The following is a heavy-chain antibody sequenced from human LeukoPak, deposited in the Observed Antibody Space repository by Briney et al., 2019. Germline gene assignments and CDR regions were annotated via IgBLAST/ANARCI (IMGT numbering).Heavy chain of an antibody. CDR1: GFTFSSYA. D-gene: IGHD3-22*01. Sequence: PGGSLRLSCAASGFTFSSYAMSWVRQAPGKGLEWVSAISGSGGSTYYADSVKGRFTISRDNSKNTLYLQMNSLRAEDTAVYYGGKVGSRGNSYVSGGSFDYWGQEPWSPSP. CDR2: ISGSGGST. CDR3: GKVGSRGNSYVSGGSFDY. V-gene: IGHV3-23*01. J-gene: IGHJ4*01.